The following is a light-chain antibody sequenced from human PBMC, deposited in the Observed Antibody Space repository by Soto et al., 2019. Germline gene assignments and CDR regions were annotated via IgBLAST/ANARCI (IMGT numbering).Light chain of an antibody. Sequence: DIQMTQSPSTLSASVGDRVTITCRGSQSISSWLAWYQQKPGKAPKLLIYDASSLESGVPSRFSGSGSGTEFTLTISSLQPDDFATYYCQQYNSYSITFGQGTRLEIK. CDR3: QQYNSYSIT. CDR2: DAS. CDR1: QSISSW. V-gene: IGKV1-5*01. J-gene: IGKJ5*01.